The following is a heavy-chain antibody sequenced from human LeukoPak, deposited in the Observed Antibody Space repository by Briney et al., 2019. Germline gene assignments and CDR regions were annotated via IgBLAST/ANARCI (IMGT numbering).Heavy chain of an antibody. V-gene: IGHV4-39*01. D-gene: IGHD5-24*01. CDR2: VYYSGRT. J-gene: IGHJ5*02. CDR1: GDSISNNNYF. CDR3: VRGGNNYNIRFDL. Sequence: SETLSLTCSVSGDSISNNNYFWDWIRQPPGKGLEWIGSVYYSGRTYYNPSLKGRVTLSVDTTKNQFSLRVNSVTATDTAVYYCVRGGNNYNIRFDLWGQGIRVTVSS.